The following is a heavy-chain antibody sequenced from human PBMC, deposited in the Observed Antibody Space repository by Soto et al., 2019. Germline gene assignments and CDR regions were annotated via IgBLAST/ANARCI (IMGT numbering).Heavy chain of an antibody. CDR2: MGGSVDSK. Sequence: EVQLLESGGGLVKPGGSLRLSCAASGFAFGRYALSWVRQALGKGLEWVSAMGGSVDSKSYADSVKGRFTISRDDPKNTLFLEMNSLRPEDTAIYFCARDQISGWYDNWGQGTLVTVSS. CDR3: ARDQISGWYDN. V-gene: IGHV3-23*01. D-gene: IGHD6-19*01. J-gene: IGHJ5*02. CDR1: GFAFGRYA.